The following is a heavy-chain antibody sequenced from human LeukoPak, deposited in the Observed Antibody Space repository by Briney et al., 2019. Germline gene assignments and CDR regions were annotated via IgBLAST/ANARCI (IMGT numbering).Heavy chain of an antibody. CDR3: AKDLGCSGGSCSQGFDY. CDR2: ISGSGGST. D-gene: IGHD2-15*01. Sequence: PGGSLRLSCAASGFTFGSYAMSWVRQAPGKGLEWVSGISGSGGSTYYADSVKGRFTISRGNSKNTLYLQMNSLRAEDTAVYYCAKDLGCSGGSCSQGFDYWGQGTLVTVSS. J-gene: IGHJ4*02. V-gene: IGHV3-23*01. CDR1: GFTFGSYA.